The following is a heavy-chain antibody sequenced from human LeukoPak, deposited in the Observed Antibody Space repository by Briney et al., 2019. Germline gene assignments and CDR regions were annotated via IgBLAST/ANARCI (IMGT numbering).Heavy chain of an antibody. Sequence: GGSLRLSCAASGFTFSSYAMSCVRQAPGKGLECVSAISGSGGSTYYADSVKGRFTISRDNSKNTLYLQMNSLRAEDTAVYYCAKVRADYVWGSYRSYFDYWGQGTLVTVSS. V-gene: IGHV3-23*01. CDR1: GFTFSSYA. CDR2: ISGSGGST. D-gene: IGHD3-16*02. CDR3: AKVRADYVWGSYRSYFDY. J-gene: IGHJ4*02.